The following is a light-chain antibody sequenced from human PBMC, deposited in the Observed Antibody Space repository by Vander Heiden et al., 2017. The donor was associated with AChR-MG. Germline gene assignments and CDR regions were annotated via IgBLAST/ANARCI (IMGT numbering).Light chain of an antibody. V-gene: IGKV3-15*01. J-gene: IGKJ1*01. CDR3: HQYNNWPQT. CDR2: GAS. CDR1: QSISSS. Sequence: EIVMTQSPATLSVSPGDRATLSCRASQSISSSLAWYQQKPGQAPRRLIYGASTGATGIPARFSGSGSGTEFTLTISSLQSEDFAVYYCHQYNNWPQTFGQGTKVEFK.